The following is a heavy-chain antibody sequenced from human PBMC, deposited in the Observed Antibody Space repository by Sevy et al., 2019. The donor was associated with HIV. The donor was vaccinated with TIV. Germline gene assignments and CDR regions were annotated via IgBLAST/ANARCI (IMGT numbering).Heavy chain of an antibody. J-gene: IGHJ3*02. CDR3: ARGRRDSSGYYYEVHAFDI. Sequence: SETLSLTCTVSGGSISSYYWSWIRQPAGKGLEWIGRIYTSGSTNYNPSLKSRVTMSVDTSKNQFSLKLSSVTAADTAMYYCARGRRDSSGYYYEVHAFDIWGQGTMVTVSS. CDR2: IYTSGST. V-gene: IGHV4-4*07. D-gene: IGHD3-22*01. CDR1: GGSISSYY.